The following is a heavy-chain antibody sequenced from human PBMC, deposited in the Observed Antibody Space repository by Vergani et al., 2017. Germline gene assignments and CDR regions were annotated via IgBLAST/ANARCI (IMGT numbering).Heavy chain of an antibody. Sequence: PCATMKISCKVSGYTFTDHYMHWVKQAPGKGLEWMGLVDPEDGETIYAEKFKGRVTIAADTSTDTAHLELSSLRSEDTAVYYCATPQTVTTGGMEVWGQ. CDR3: ATPQTVTTGGMEV. D-gene: IGHD4-17*01. CDR1: GYTFTDHY. CDR2: VDPEDGET. V-gene: IGHV1-69-2*01. J-gene: IGHJ6*02.